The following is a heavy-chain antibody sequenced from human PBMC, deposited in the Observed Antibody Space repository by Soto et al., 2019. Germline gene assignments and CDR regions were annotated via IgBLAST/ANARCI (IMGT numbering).Heavy chain of an antibody. CDR1: GGTFSSYA. CDR2: IIPIFGTA. V-gene: IGHV1-69*01. J-gene: IGHJ5*02. D-gene: IGHD3-3*01. Sequence: QVQLVQSGAEVKKPGSSVKVSCKASGGTFSSYAISWVRQAPGQGLEWMGGIIPIFGTANYAQKFQGRVTITADESTSTAYMELSSLRSEDTAVYYCAITKRITIFGVVIGSSWFDPWGQGTRVTVSS. CDR3: AITKRITIFGVVIGSSWFDP.